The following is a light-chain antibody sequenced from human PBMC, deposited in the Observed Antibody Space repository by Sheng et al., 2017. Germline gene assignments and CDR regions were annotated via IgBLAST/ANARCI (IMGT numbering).Light chain of an antibody. V-gene: IGKV1-5*03. CDR3: QQYNTYRT. CDR2: KAS. Sequence: DIQMTQSPSTLSASVGDRVTITCRASQSVSIWLAWYQQKPGKAPKLLISKASNLETGVPSRFSGSGSGTEFSLTIASLQPDDFATYYCQQYNTYRTFGQGTQVE. J-gene: IGKJ1*01. CDR1: QSVSIW.